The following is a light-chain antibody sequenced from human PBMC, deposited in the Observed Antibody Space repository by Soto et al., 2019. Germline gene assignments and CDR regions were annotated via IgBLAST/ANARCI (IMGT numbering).Light chain of an antibody. CDR2: GAS. CDR3: QQYNNWPVT. CDR1: QSIKSD. J-gene: IGKJ4*01. V-gene: IGKV3D-15*01. Sequence: EILMTQSPSTLAVSPGETTRLSCRASQSIKSDVAWYQQKVGQTPRLLIHGASTRATGIAARFSGSGSGTEFTLTISGLQSEDFDTYYCQQYNNWPVTFGGGTKVDIK.